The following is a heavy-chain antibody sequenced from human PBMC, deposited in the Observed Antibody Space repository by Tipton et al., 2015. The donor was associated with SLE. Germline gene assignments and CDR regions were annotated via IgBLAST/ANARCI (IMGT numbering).Heavy chain of an antibody. J-gene: IGHJ4*02. CDR3: AKVVIAAAVDY. Sequence: SLRLSCAASGFTFSSYGMHWVRQAPGKGLEWVAFIRYDGSNKYYADSVKGRFTISRDNSKNTLYLQMNSLRAEDTAVYHCAKVVIAAAVDYWGQGTLVTVSS. D-gene: IGHD6-13*01. CDR2: IRYDGSNK. V-gene: IGHV3-30*02. CDR1: GFTFSSYG.